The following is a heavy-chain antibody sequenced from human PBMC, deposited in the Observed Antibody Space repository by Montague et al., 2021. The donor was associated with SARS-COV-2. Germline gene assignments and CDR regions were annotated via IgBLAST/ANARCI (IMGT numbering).Heavy chain of an antibody. CDR1: GYNLNIYG. CDR3: ARDRGDAAESVLDY. D-gene: IGHD6-13*01. V-gene: IGHV1-18*01. Sequence: SVKVSCKASGYNLNIYGISWVRQAPGQGLEWMGWISAYNGNPNYAQKLQGRVTMTTDTSTSTAYTELRSLRSDDTAVYYCARDRGDAAESVLDYWGQGTLVTVSS. J-gene: IGHJ4*02. CDR2: ISAYNGNP.